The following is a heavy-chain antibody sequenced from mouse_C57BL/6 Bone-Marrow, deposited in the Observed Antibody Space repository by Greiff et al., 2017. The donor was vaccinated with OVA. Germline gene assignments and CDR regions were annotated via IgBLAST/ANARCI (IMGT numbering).Heavy chain of an antibody. V-gene: IGHV1-55*01. D-gene: IGHD1-1*01. CDR1: GYTFTSYW. J-gene: IGHJ1*03. CDR2: IYPGSSST. CDR3: ARDYYGSSFSYWYFDV. Sequence: QVQLQQPGAELVKPGASVKMSCKASGYTFTSYWITWVKQRPGQGLEWIGDIYPGSSSTNYNEKFKSKATLTVDTSSSTAYMQLSSLTSEDSAVYYCARDYYGSSFSYWYFDVWGTGTTVTVSS.